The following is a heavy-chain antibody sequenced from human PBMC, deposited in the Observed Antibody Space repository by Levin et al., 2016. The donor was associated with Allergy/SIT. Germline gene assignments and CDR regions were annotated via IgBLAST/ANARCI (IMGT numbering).Heavy chain of an antibody. CDR3: AGLMVRGMRGS. V-gene: IGHV4-39*01. D-gene: IGHD3-10*01. CDR2: IYYSGNT. CDR1: GGSISGSSYY. J-gene: IGHJ5*02. Sequence: SETLSLTCIVSGGSISGSSYYWGWIRQPPGKGLEWIGYIYYSGNTYYNPSLESRITISDDTSKNQFSLKLTSVTAADTAVYYCAGLMVRGMRGSWGQGTLVAVSA.